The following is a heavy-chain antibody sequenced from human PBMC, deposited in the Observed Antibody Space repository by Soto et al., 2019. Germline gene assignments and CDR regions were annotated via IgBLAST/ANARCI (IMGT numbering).Heavy chain of an antibody. D-gene: IGHD2-21*02. CDR1: GGTFSSYA. J-gene: IGHJ1*01. V-gene: IGHV1-69*01. CDR3: ARTYCGGDCDPPQYFQH. CDR2: IIPIFGTA. Sequence: QVQLVQSGAEVKKPGSSVKVSCKASGGTFSSYAISWVRQAPGQGLEWMGGIIPIFGTANYAQKFQGRVTITADESTSTAYMELSSLRSEDTAVYYCARTYCGGDCDPPQYFQHWGQGTLVTFSS.